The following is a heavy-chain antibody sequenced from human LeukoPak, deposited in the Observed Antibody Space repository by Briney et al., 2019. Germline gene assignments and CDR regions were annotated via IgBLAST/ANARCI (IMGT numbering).Heavy chain of an antibody. V-gene: IGHV4-59*01. D-gene: IGHD4-17*01. CDR1: GGSISYYY. J-gene: IGHJ6*02. CDR2: IYYSGTT. Sequence: SETLSLTCTVSGGSISYYYWSWIRQSPGKGLEWIGYIYYSGTTNYNPSLKSRVTISVDTSKNQFSPQLRSVTAADTAVYYCAREDPQTTVPEGMDVWGQGITVTVSS. CDR3: AREDPQTTVPEGMDV.